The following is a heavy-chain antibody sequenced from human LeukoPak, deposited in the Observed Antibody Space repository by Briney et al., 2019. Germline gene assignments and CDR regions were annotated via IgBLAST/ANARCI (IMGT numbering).Heavy chain of an antibody. CDR1: GFTFSTYS. D-gene: IGHD4-17*01. J-gene: IGHJ6*02. CDR3: ARDYYGDYYQSGYGVDV. Sequence: GGSLRLSCAASGFTFSTYSMNWVRQAPGKGLEWVSSISGSGSFKFYTDSVKGRFTISRDNVKRSLYLQLSSLRAEDTAVYYCARDYYGDYYQSGYGVDVWGQGTTVTASS. CDR2: ISGSGSFK. V-gene: IGHV3-21*01.